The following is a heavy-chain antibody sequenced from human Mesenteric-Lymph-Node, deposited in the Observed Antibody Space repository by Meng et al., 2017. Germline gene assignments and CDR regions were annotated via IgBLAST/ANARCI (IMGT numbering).Heavy chain of an antibody. Sequence: QVQLVQSGADVNKPGASVKVSCTASGYSFTTYGIPWVRQAPGQGLEWMGWISAYNGNTNYAQNLQGRVTMTTDTSTSTAFMELRSLTSDDTAVYYCARDRVLDYYDPSRKGYFQHWGQGTLVTVSS. CDR2: ISAYNGNT. V-gene: IGHV1-18*01. D-gene: IGHD3-22*01. J-gene: IGHJ1*01. CDR1: GYSFTTYG. CDR3: ARDRVLDYYDPSRKGYFQH.